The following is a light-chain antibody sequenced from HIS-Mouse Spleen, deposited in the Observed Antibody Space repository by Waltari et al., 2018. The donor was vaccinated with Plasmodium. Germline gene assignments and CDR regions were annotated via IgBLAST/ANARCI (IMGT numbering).Light chain of an antibody. CDR2: EDS. CDR3: YSTDSSGNHRV. J-gene: IGLJ3*02. CDR1: ELHKKY. Sequence: SYELTQPPSVSVSPGQTARTTCSGEELHKKYAYWYQQKSGQAPVLVIYEDSKRPSGIPERFSGSSSGTMATLTISGAQVEDEADYYCYSTDSSGNHRVFGGGTKLTVL. V-gene: IGLV3-10*01.